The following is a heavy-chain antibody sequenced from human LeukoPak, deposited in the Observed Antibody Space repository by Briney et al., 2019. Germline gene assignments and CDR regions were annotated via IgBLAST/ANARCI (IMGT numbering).Heavy chain of an antibody. CDR1: RYTFTGYY. D-gene: IGHD5-12*01. J-gene: IGHJ4*02. CDR2: INPTSGGT. V-gene: IGHV1-2*02. CDR3: AWVIVATILQSPCFDY. Sequence: GPSVKLSCKASRYTFTGYYMHLLRQAPAQSLQGTGSINPTSGGTNYTQKFQGRFTMTRGTSISPAYMELSRLRSDDTAVYYCAWVIVATILQSPCFDYWGQGTLVTVSS.